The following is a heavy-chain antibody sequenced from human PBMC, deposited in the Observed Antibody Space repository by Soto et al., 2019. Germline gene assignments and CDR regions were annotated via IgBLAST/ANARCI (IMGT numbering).Heavy chain of an antibody. J-gene: IGHJ6*02. D-gene: IGHD3-3*01. CDR3: ARERKFDFWRKGLDV. CDR2: TDPNSGST. V-gene: IGHV1-8*02. Sequence: ASVKVSCKASGYTFTSYGVNWVRQAPGQGLEWLGWTDPNSGSTGYAQNFQGRITMTRNISRNTAHMELSSLQSEDTAVYYCARERKFDFWRKGLDVWGQGTTVTVSS. CDR1: GYTFTSYG.